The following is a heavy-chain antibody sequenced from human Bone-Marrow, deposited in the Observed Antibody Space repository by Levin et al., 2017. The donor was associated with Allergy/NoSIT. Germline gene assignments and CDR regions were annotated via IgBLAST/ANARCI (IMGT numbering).Heavy chain of an antibody. J-gene: IGHJ4*02. CDR2: INSDGSST. Sequence: PGGSLRLSCAASGFTFSSYWMHWVRQAPGKGLVWVSRINSDGSSTSYADSVKGRFTISRDNAKNTLYLQMNSLRAEDTAVYYCARGTVGSGFDYWGQGTLVTVSS. CDR3: ARGTVGSGFDY. D-gene: IGHD6-19*01. V-gene: IGHV3-74*01. CDR1: GFTFSSYW.